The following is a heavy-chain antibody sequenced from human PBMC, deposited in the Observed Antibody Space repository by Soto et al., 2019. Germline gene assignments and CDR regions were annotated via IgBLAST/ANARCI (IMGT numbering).Heavy chain of an antibody. CDR2: ISYDGSNK. D-gene: IGHD5-18*01. Sequence: GGSLRLSCAASGFTFSSYAMHWVRQAPGKGLEWVAVISYDGSNKYYADSVKGRFTISRDNSKNTLYLQMNSLRAEDTAVYYCARDTLEFVDTAMVTPFGYWGQGTLVTVSS. CDR1: GFTFSSYA. V-gene: IGHV3-30-3*01. CDR3: ARDTLEFVDTAMVTPFGY. J-gene: IGHJ4*02.